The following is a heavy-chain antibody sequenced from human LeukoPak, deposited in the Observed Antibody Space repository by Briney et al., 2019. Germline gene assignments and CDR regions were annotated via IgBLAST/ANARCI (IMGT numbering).Heavy chain of an antibody. D-gene: IGHD6-6*01. J-gene: IGHJ6*03. CDR3: ARVRQLVGIYYYYYYMGV. Sequence: SETLSLTCAVYGGSFSGYYWSWIRQPPGKGLEWIGEINHSGSTNYNPSLKSRVTISVDTSKNQFSLKLSSVTAADTAVHYCARVRQLVGIYYYYYYMGVWGKGTTVTVSS. CDR1: GGSFSGYY. CDR2: INHSGST. V-gene: IGHV4-34*01.